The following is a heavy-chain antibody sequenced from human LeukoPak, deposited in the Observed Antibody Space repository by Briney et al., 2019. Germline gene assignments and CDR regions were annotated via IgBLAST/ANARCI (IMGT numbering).Heavy chain of an antibody. Sequence: QPGGSLRLSCAASGFTFSSYGMHWVRQAPGKGLEWVAFIRYDGSNKYYADSVKGRFTISRDNSKNTLYLQMNSLKTEDTAVYYCTTDYSGHSSSWIDYWGQGTLVTVSS. CDR3: TTDYSGHSSSWIDY. D-gene: IGHD6-13*01. CDR1: GFTFSSYG. J-gene: IGHJ4*02. CDR2: IRYDGSNK. V-gene: IGHV3-30*02.